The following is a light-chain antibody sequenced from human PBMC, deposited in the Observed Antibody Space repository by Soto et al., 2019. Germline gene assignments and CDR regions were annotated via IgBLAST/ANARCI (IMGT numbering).Light chain of an antibody. V-gene: IGLV2-14*03. J-gene: IGLJ1*01. CDR3: SSYTSSSTLSTYV. CDR1: SSDVGGYNY. Sequence: QSALTQPASVSGSPGQSITISCTGTSSDVGGYNYVSWYQHHPGKAPKLMIYDVSNRPSGVSNRFSGSKSGNTASLIISGLQSEDEADYYCSSYTSSSTLSTYVVGTGTKVTVL. CDR2: DVS.